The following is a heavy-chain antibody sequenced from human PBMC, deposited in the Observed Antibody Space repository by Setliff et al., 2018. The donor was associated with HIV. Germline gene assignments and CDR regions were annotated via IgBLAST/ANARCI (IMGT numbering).Heavy chain of an antibody. J-gene: IGHJ4*02. CDR2: IYTSGNT. V-gene: IGHV4-61*02. Sequence: SETLSLTCTVSGGSISSDNYYWSWIRQPAGKGLGWIGRIYTSGNTKYNPSLKSRVTISVDTSKNQLSLKLSSVTAADTAVYYCARESGTFYDVLTFGPWGQGTLVTVSS. CDR3: ARESGTFYDVLTFGP. D-gene: IGHD3-9*01. CDR1: GGSISSDNYY.